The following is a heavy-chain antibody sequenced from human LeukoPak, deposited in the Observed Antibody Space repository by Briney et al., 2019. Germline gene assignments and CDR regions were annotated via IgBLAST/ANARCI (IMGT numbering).Heavy chain of an antibody. CDR2: IKSDGSST. D-gene: IGHD3-22*01. V-gene: IGHV3-74*01. J-gene: IGHJ4*02. Sequence: PGGSLRLSCAASGFTFSSYWMHWVRQAPGKGLVWVSRIKSDGSSTDYADSVKGRFTISADKSISTAYLQWSSLKASDTAMYYCARASTYYYDSSGYYYYWGQGTLVTVSS. CDR1: GFTFSSYW. CDR3: ARASTYYYDSSGYYYY.